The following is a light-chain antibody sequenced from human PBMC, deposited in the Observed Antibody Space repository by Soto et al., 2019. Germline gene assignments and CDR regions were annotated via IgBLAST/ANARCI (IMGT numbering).Light chain of an antibody. J-gene: IGKJ2*01. CDR2: AAS. CDR3: QQLNSYPPT. V-gene: IGKV1-9*01. Sequence: DIQLTQSPSFLSASVGDRVTITCRASQGISSYLAWYQQKPGKAPKLLIYAASTLQSGVPSRFSGSGSGTEFTLTICSLQPEDFATYYCQQLNSYPPTFGQGTKLEIK. CDR1: QGISSY.